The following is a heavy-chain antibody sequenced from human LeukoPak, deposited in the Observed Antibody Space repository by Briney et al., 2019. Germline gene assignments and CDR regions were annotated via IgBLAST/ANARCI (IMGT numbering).Heavy chain of an antibody. CDR1: GGTFTTHA. D-gene: IGHD4-11*01. CDR3: ARDETVRDDYYGMDV. Sequence: SVKVSCKASGGTFTTHAISWVRQAPGQGFEWMGRIIPMLGKPNYGQKSQGRVTITADKFTSTVYMELTSLRSEDTAVYYCARDETVRDDYYGMDVWGQGTTVTVSS. V-gene: IGHV1-69*04. J-gene: IGHJ6*02. CDR2: IIPMLGKP.